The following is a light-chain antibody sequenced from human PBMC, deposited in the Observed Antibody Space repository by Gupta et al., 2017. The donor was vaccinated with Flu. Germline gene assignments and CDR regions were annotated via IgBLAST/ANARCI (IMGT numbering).Light chain of an antibody. J-gene: IGLJ1*01. V-gene: IGLV2-14*01. Sequence: QSALTQPASVSGSPGQSITISCPGTSSDVGGYDYFSWFQQHPGTAPKLLIYEVTKRPSGFSTRFSGSKSGTTASLTISVLQAEDEADYYCSSYSTSGNLFVFGRGTKVTVL. CDR3: SSYSTSGNLFV. CDR2: EVT. CDR1: SSDVGGYDY.